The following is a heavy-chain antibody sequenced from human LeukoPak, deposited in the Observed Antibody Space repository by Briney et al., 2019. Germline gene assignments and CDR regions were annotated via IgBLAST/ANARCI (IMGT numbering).Heavy chain of an antibody. V-gene: IGHV3-74*01. CDR2: ISSEGSNT. D-gene: IGHD6-13*01. J-gene: IGHJ4*02. Sequence: PGGSLRLSCAASGFTFSIYWMHWVRQAPGKGLVWVSRISSEGSNTVYADFVKGRFTISRDNAKKTLYLQMNSLRAEDTAVYYCATAIATSGGYWGQGTLVTVSS. CDR3: ATAIATSGGY. CDR1: GFTFSIYW.